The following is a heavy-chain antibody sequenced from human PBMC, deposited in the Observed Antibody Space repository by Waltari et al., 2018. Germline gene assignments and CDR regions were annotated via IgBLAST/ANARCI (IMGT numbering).Heavy chain of an antibody. CDR2: AFFDGIKT. Sequence: QVQLVESGGGVVQPGMSLGLSCAASGFSLSHFGMHWVRQAPGKGLEWVALAFFDGIKTDYADSVRGRFTISRDNSKNTLYLDINNLRVDDTGIYYCAKDAFGNTYLDHWGQGTVVTVSS. CDR3: AKDAFGNTYLDH. V-gene: IGHV3-30*18. CDR1: GFSLSHFG. D-gene: IGHD3-10*01. J-gene: IGHJ5*02.